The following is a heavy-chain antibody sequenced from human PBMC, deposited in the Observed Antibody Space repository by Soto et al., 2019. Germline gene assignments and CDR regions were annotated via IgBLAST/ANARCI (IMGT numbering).Heavy chain of an antibody. V-gene: IGHV4-59*12. Sequence: SETLSLTCTVSGGSISSYYLSWIRQPPGKGLEWIGYIYYSGSTNYNPSLKSRVTISVDTSKNQFSLKLSSVTSADTAVYYCARRYYYDCSGYLGFAEFDYWGQGTLVTVSS. CDR2: IYYSGST. D-gene: IGHD3-22*01. CDR3: ARRYYYDCSGYLGFAEFDY. J-gene: IGHJ4*02. CDR1: GGSISSYY.